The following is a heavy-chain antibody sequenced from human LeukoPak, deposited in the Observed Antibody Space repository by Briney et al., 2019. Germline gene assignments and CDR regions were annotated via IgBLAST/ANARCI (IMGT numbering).Heavy chain of an antibody. CDR2: INPNSGGT. D-gene: IGHD2-2*01. CDR1: GYTFTGYY. J-gene: IGHJ4*02. Sequence: ASVKVSCKASGYTFTGYYMHWVRQAPGQGLEWMGWINPNSGGTNYAQKFQGRVTMTRDTPISTAYMELSRLRSDDTAVYYCAREEGVGCSSTSCYSGSIDYWGQGTLVTVSS. CDR3: AREEGVGCSSTSCYSGSIDY. V-gene: IGHV1-2*02.